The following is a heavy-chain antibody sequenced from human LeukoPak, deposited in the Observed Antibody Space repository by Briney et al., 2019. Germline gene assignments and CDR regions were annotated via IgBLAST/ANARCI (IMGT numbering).Heavy chain of an antibody. CDR2: IYSGGST. D-gene: IGHD3-22*01. CDR1: GFTVSSNY. V-gene: IGHV3-66*02. CDR3: ARDRLEYYDSSGYLVDY. Sequence: PGGSLRLSCAASGFTVSSNYMRWVRQAPGKGLEWVSVIYSGGSTYYADSVKGRFTISRDNSKNTLYLQMNSLRAEDTAVYYCARDRLEYYDSSGYLVDYWGQGTLVTVSS. J-gene: IGHJ4*02.